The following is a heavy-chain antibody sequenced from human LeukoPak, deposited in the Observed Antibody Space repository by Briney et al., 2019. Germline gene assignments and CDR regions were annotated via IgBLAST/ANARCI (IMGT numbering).Heavy chain of an antibody. D-gene: IGHD6-13*01. CDR2: ISSSSSYI. V-gene: IGHV3-21*01. CDR3: AGWYSSSWYIQGYYYGMDV. CDR1: GFTFSSYS. J-gene: IGHJ6*02. Sequence: GGSLRLSWAASGFTFSSYSMNWVRQAPGKGLEWVSSISSSSSYIYYADSVKGRFTISRDNAKNSLYLQMNSLRAEDTAVYYCAGWYSSSWYIQGYYYGMDVWGQGTTVTVSS.